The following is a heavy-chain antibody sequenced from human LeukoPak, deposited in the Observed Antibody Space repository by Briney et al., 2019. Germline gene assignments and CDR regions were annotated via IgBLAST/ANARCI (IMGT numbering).Heavy chain of an antibody. J-gene: IGHJ5*02. CDR3: AKDGPYGSGSYNWFDP. CDR2: ISGSGGST. Sequence: GGSLRLSCAASGFTFSSYAMSWVRQAPGKGLEWVSAISGSGGSTYYADSVKGRFTISRGNSKNTLYLQMNSLRAEDTAVYYCAKDGPYGSGSYNWFDPWGQGTLVTVSS. D-gene: IGHD3-10*01. V-gene: IGHV3-23*01. CDR1: GFTFSSYA.